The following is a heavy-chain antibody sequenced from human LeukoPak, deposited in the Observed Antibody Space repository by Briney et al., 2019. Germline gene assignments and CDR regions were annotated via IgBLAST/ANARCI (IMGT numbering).Heavy chain of an antibody. CDR1: GDSISSGGYY. J-gene: IGHJ6*03. D-gene: IGHD6-6*01. V-gene: IGHV4-31*03. Sequence: PSETLSLTCTVSGDSISSGGYYWGWIRQHPGRGLEWIGYIYYTGTTYYNPSLKSRVTISVDTSKNLFSLNPNSVTAADTAVYYCARAQYIASSSYFYYMDVWGKGTTVTVSS. CDR2: IYYTGTT. CDR3: ARAQYIASSSYFYYMDV.